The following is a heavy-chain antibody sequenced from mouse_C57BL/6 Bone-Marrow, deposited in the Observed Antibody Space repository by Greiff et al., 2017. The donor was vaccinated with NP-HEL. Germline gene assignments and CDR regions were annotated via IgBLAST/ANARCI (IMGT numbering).Heavy chain of an antibody. Sequence: QVQLQQPGAELVKPGASVKMSCKASGYTFTSYWITWVKQRPGQGLEWIGDIYPGSGSTNYNEKFKSKATLTVDTSSSPAYMQLSSLTSEDSAVYYCASPYPRRPCGYFDYWGQGTTLTVSS. CDR1: GYTFTSYW. D-gene: IGHD1-2*01. CDR2: IYPGSGST. CDR3: ASPYPRRPCGYFDY. V-gene: IGHV1-55*01. J-gene: IGHJ2*01.